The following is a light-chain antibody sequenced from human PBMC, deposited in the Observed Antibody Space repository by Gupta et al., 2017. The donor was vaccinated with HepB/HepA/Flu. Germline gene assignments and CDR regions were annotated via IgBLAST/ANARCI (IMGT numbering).Light chain of an antibody. Sequence: DIQMTQSPSSLSASVGDRVIISCQASQDISNYLNWYQQKAGKAPKLLIYAASKLETGVPSRFSGSGSGTDFSFTINNLQPEDIATYYCQQYDYVPGFGGGTKVEIK. V-gene: IGKV1-33*01. J-gene: IGKJ4*01. CDR1: QDISNY. CDR2: AAS. CDR3: QQYDYVPG.